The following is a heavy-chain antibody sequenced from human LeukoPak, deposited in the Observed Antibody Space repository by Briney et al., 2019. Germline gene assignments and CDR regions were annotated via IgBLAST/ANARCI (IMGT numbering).Heavy chain of an antibody. CDR2: IKSKTDGGAT. J-gene: IGHJ4*02. Sequence: GGSLRLSCAASGFTFSTSWMNWVRQAPGKGLEWVGRIKSKTDGGATDYAAPVKGRFTIPRDDSKNTLYLQMNSLKTEDTAVYYCTTDRPYYYDSSGPEFDYWGQGTLVTVSS. D-gene: IGHD3-22*01. CDR3: TTDRPYYYDSSGPEFDY. V-gene: IGHV3-15*07. CDR1: GFTFSTSW.